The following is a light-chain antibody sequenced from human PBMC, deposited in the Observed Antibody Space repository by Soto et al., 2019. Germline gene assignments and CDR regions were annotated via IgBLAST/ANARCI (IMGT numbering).Light chain of an antibody. CDR3: QQYGSLPT. CDR1: QSVSSSY. CDR2: GAS. Sequence: EIGLTQSPGTLSLSPGERATHACRASQSVSSSYLAWYQQKPGQAPRLLIYGASSRATGIPDRFSGSGSGTDFTLTISRLEPEDFAVYYCQQYGSLPTFGQGTKVEIK. V-gene: IGKV3-20*01. J-gene: IGKJ1*01.